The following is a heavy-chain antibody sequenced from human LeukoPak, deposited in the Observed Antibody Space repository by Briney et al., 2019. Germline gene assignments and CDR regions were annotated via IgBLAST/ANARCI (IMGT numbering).Heavy chain of an antibody. CDR1: GYTFTSYA. D-gene: IGHD3-10*01. J-gene: IGHJ4*02. CDR2: INTNTGNP. V-gene: IGHV7-4-1*02. CDR3: ARGGGLLLWFGELVY. Sequence: ASVEVSCKASGYTFTSYAMNWVRQAPGQGLEWMGWINTNTGNPTYAQGFAGRFVFSLDTSVSTAYLQISSLKAEDTAVYYCARGGGLLLWFGELVYWGQGTLVTVSS.